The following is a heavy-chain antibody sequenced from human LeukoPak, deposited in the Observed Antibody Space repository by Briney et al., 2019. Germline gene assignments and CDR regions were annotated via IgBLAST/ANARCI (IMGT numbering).Heavy chain of an antibody. CDR3: ARSGGWYGWFAP. D-gene: IGHD6-19*01. CDR2: IYPGDSDT. Sequence: GESLKISCKGSGYSFTSYWIGWVRQMPGKGLEWMGIIYPGDSDTRYSPSFQGQVTISADKSINTAYLQWSTLKAADTAMYCCARSGGWYGWFAPWGQGTRVTAPS. J-gene: IGHJ5*02. V-gene: IGHV5-51*01. CDR1: GYSFTSYW.